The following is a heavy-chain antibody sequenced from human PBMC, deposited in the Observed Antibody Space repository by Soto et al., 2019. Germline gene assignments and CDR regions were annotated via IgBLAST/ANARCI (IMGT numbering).Heavy chain of an antibody. J-gene: IGHJ6*02. Sequence: GASVKVSCKASGGAFSSYAISWVRQAPGQGLEWMGRIIPILGIANYAQKFQGRVTITADKSTSTAYMELSSLRSEDTAVYYCAAQRTSLDDILTGYPRGMDVWGQGTTVTVS. D-gene: IGHD3-9*01. V-gene: IGHV1-69*04. CDR1: GGAFSSYA. CDR3: AAQRTSLDDILTGYPRGMDV. CDR2: IIPILGIA.